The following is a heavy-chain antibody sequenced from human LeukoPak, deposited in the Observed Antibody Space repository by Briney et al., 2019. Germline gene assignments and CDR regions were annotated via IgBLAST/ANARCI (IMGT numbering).Heavy chain of an antibody. V-gene: IGHV3-21*01. CDR1: GFTFNTFN. CDR2: ISCGRDYI. J-gene: IGHJ4*02. CDR3: ARGHYDVLAASYKWSPDY. Sequence: GGSLRLSCAASGFTFNTFNMNWVRQPPGKGLEWVSLISCGRDYIYNADSVKRRFTTSRDNAKSSLSLQLNSLRVEDTAVYYCARGHYDVLAASYKWSPDYWGQGTLVTVSS. D-gene: IGHD3-9*01.